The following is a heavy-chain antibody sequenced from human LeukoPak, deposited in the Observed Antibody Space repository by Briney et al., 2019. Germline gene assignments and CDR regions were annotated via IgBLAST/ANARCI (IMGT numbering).Heavy chain of an antibody. CDR2: ISWNSGYI. V-gene: IGHV3-9*01. D-gene: IGHD6-19*01. Sequence: SLRLSCAASGFTFDNYAMHWVRQAPGKGLEWLSIISWNSGYIGYADSVKGRFTISRDNAKKSLDWQMNSLRAEDTAFYYCAKVRGTYSSGYFFDYWGQGTLVTVSS. J-gene: IGHJ4*02. CDR3: AKVRGTYSSGYFFDY. CDR1: GFTFDNYA.